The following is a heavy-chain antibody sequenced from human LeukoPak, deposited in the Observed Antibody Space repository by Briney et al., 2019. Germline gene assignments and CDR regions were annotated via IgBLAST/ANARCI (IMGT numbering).Heavy chain of an antibody. J-gene: IGHJ4*02. CDR3: ARDRYSDTAYFDN. Sequence: GGSLRLSCAASGFSFSYYSMNWVRQAPGKGLEWVSYISSSSSRTIYYGDSVRGRFTISRDNAKNSLYLQMNSLRAEDTAVYYCARDRYSDTAYFDNWGQGTLVAVSS. V-gene: IGHV3-48*01. D-gene: IGHD1-26*01. CDR1: GFSFSYYS. CDR2: ISSSSSRTI.